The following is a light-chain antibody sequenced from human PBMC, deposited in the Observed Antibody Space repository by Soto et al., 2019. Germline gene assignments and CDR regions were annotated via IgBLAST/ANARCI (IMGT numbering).Light chain of an antibody. J-gene: IGLJ1*01. CDR2: DVS. V-gene: IGLV2-14*01. CDR3: TSYTSSSTLYV. Sequence: QSALTQPASVSGSPGQSITMSCTGTSSDVGGYNYVSWYQQHPGKAPKLIIYDVSNRPSGVSNRFSGSKSGNTASLTISGLQAEDETDYYCTSYTSSSTLYVFGTGTKLTVL. CDR1: SSDVGGYNY.